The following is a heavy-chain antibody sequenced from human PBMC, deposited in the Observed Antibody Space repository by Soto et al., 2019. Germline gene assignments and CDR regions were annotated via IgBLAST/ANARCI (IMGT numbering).Heavy chain of an antibody. Sequence: SQTRSLTCTISGDSFSRNSAAWNWSRLSRSRGLECLGRTYYRSKWYNDYAVSVKSRITINADTSKNQFSLQLNSVTPEDTAVYYCASWESALGTHAFDIWGQGTVVTVSS. CDR3: ASWESALGTHAFDI. CDR1: GDSFSRNSAA. CDR2: TYYRSKWYN. D-gene: IGHD6-13*01. V-gene: IGHV6-1*01. J-gene: IGHJ3*02.